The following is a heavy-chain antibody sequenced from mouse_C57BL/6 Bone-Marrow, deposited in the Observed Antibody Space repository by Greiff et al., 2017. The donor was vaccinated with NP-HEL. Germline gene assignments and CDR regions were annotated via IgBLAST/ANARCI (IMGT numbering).Heavy chain of an antibody. CDR3: ARKGRIYYGSSWFAY. CDR1: GYAFSSYW. V-gene: IGHV1-80*01. CDR2: IYPGDGDT. Sequence: VKLQQSGAELVKPGASVKISCKASGYAFSSYWMNWVKQRPGKGLEWIGQIYPGDGDTNYNGKFKGKATLTADKSSSTAYMQLSSLTSEDSAVYFCARKGRIYYGSSWFAYWGQGTLVTVSA. J-gene: IGHJ3*01. D-gene: IGHD1-1*01.